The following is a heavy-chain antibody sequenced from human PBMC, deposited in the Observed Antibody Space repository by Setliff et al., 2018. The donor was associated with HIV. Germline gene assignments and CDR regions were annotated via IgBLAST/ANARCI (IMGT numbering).Heavy chain of an antibody. J-gene: IGHJ6*02. CDR1: GGSIGSGGYS. CDR2: IYYTEIT. V-gene: IGHV4-31*11. D-gene: IGHD6-19*01. Sequence: SETLSLTCAVSGGSIGSGGYSWSWIRQHPGKGLEWIGHIYYTEITYYNPSLRSRLTISLDTSKNQFSLKLSSVTAADTAVYFCAREGVGCNPFYYYGMDVWGRGTTVTVSS. CDR3: AREGVGCNPFYYYGMDV.